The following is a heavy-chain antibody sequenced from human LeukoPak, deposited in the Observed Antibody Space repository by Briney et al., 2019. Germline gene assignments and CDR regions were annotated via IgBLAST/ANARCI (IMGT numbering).Heavy chain of an antibody. CDR2: MNPNSGNT. Sequence: ASVKVSCKASGYTFTSHDINWVRQATGQGLEWMGWMNPNSGNTGYAQKFQGRVTITRNTSISTAYMELSSLRSEDTAVYYCARVGEPYYDFWSGYYSGYWFDPWGQGTLVTVSS. J-gene: IGHJ5*02. CDR3: ARVGEPYYDFWSGYYSGYWFDP. D-gene: IGHD3-3*01. V-gene: IGHV1-8*03. CDR1: GYTFTSHD.